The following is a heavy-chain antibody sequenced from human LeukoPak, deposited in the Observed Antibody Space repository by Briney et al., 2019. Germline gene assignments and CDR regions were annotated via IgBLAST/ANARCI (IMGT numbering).Heavy chain of an antibody. CDR3: ARPQEVSYYDSSGYYSY. Sequence: ASVKVSCKASGYTFTSYDIIWVRQATGQGLEWMGWMNPNSGNTGYAQKFQGRVTMTRNTSISTAYMELSSLRSEDTAVYYCARPQEVSYYDSSGYYSYWGQGTLVTVSS. J-gene: IGHJ4*02. V-gene: IGHV1-8*01. D-gene: IGHD3-22*01. CDR1: GYTFTSYD. CDR2: MNPNSGNT.